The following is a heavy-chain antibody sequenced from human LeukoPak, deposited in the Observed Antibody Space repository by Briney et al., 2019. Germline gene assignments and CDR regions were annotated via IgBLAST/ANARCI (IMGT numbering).Heavy chain of an antibody. Sequence: SETLSLTCTVSGGSISSSSYYWGWIRQPPGKGLEWIGTIYYSGSTYYNPSLKSRVTISVDTSKNQFSLKLSSVTAADTAVYYCASSCSSGWYVFDYWGQGTLVTVSS. J-gene: IGHJ4*02. CDR2: IYYSGST. CDR3: ASSCSSGWYVFDY. V-gene: IGHV4-39*01. D-gene: IGHD6-19*01. CDR1: GGSISSSSYY.